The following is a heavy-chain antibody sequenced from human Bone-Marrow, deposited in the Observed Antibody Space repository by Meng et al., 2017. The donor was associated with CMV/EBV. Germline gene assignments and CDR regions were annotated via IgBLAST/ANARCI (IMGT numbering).Heavy chain of an antibody. CDR2: IYYSRST. CDR1: GGSISSYY. Sequence: SETLSLTCTVPGGSISSYYWSWIRQPPGKGLEWIGYIYYSRSTNYNPSLKSRVTISVDTSKNHFSLKLSTVSAADTAVYYCARAVILGAGFDYWGQGTLVTVSS. J-gene: IGHJ4*02. D-gene: IGHD3-10*01. CDR3: ARAVILGAGFDY. V-gene: IGHV4-59*01.